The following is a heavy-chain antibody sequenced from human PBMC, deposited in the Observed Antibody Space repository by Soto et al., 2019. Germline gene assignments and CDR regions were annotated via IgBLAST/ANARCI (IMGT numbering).Heavy chain of an antibody. D-gene: IGHD2-15*01. CDR1: GFILRNYR. CDR3: SRDGVAAGLYLDN. V-gene: IGHV3-7*01. J-gene: IGHJ4*02. CDR2: INQDGSEK. Sequence: EVQLVESGGGLVQPGGSLRLSCAASGFILRNYRMSWVRQAPGKGLEWVANINQDGSEKYYVDSVRGRFIISRDNAENSLYLQMNSLRAEDTAIYYCSRDGVAAGLYLDNWGQGTLVTVSS.